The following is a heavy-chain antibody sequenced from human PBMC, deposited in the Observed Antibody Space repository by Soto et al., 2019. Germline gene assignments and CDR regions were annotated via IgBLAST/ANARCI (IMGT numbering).Heavy chain of an antibody. CDR1: GDTFSSYA. CDR2: IIPIFGTA. D-gene: IGHD2-2*01. J-gene: IGHJ4*02. CDR3: ARGVVPAAGEEYYFDY. Sequence: QVQLVQSGAEVKKPGSSVKVSCKASGDTFSSYAISWVRQAPGQGLEWMGGIIPIFGTANYGQKFQGRVTITAEESTITDYMDLGSLRSEDTAVYYCARGVVPAAGEEYYFDYWGQGTLVTVSS. V-gene: IGHV1-69*01.